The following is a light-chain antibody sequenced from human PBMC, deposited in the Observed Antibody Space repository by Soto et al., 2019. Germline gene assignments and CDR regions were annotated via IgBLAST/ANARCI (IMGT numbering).Light chain of an antibody. CDR2: KAS. V-gene: IGKV1-5*03. CDR3: QQYNSYPWT. CDR1: QSISSW. Sequence: DIQITQSPSTLSASVGDRVTITCRASQSISSWLAWYQQKPGKAPKLLIYKASSLESGVPSRFSGSGSGTEFTLTISSLQPDDFATYYCQQYNSYPWTFGQGTKVDNK. J-gene: IGKJ1*01.